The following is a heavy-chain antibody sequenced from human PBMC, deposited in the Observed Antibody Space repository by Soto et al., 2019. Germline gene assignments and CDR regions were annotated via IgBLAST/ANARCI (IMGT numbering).Heavy chain of an antibody. CDR3: ARALASGGIDY. D-gene: IGHD3-10*01. CDR2: IYYSGST. Sequence: QVQLQESGPGLVKPSQTLSLTCTVSGGSISSGGYYWSWIRQHPGKGLEWIGYIYYSGSTYYNPSLKSRVTISVDTSKNQFPLKLSSVTAADTVVYYCARALASGGIDYWGQGTLVTVSS. CDR1: GGSISSGGYY. V-gene: IGHV4-31*03. J-gene: IGHJ4*02.